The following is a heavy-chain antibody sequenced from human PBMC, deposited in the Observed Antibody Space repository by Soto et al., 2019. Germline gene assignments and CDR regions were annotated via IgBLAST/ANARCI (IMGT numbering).Heavy chain of an antibody. Sequence: HPGGSLRLSCAASGFTFSSYGMHWVRQAPGKGLEWVAVISYDGSNKYYADSVKGRFTISRDNSKNTLYLQMNSLRAEDTAVYYCAKDLNQILEAPGHWGQGTLVTVSS. CDR3: AKDLNQILEAPGH. D-gene: IGHD2-2*01. V-gene: IGHV3-30*18. CDR2: ISYDGSNK. CDR1: GFTFSSYG. J-gene: IGHJ4*02.